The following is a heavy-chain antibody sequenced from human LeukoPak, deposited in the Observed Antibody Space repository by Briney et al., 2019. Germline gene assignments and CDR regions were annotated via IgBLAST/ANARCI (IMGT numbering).Heavy chain of an antibody. J-gene: IGHJ5*02. D-gene: IGHD3-3*01. V-gene: IGHV4-39*01. CDR1: GGSISSSSYY. Sequence: PSETLSLTCTVSGGSISSSSYYWGWIRQPPGKGLEWIGSIYYSGSTYYNPSLKCRVTISVDTSKNQFSLKLSSVTAADTAVYYCARQDDFWSGYGLNWFDPWGQGTLVTVSS. CDR3: ARQDDFWSGYGLNWFDP. CDR2: IYYSGST.